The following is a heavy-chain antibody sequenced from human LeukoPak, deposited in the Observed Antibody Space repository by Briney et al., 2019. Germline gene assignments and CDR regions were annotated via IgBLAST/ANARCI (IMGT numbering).Heavy chain of an antibody. J-gene: IGHJ3*02. CDR3: ARDRSEYCSGGSCYEYDAFDI. CDR1: GFTFSSYW. CDR2: IKQDGSEK. Sequence: PGGSLRLSCAASGFTFSSYWMSWVRQAPGKGLEWVANIKQDGSEKYYVDSVKGRFTISRDNAKNSLYLQMNSLRAEDTAVYYCARDRSEYCSGGSCYEYDAFDIWGQGTMVTVSS. V-gene: IGHV3-7*01. D-gene: IGHD2-15*01.